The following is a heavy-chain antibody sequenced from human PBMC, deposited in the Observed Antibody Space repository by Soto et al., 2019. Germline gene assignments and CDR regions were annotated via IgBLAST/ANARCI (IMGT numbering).Heavy chain of an antibody. CDR3: ASHGGYYDSSGYPHGPYYYGMDV. V-gene: IGHV5-51*01. Sequence: EVQLVQSGAEVKKPGESLKISCKGSGYSFTSYWIGWVRQMPGKGLEWMGIIYPGDSDTRYSPSFQGQVTISADKSIRTAYLKWISLKASDTGMYYCASHGGYYDSSGYPHGPYYYGMDVWGQGTTVTVSS. J-gene: IGHJ6*02. CDR1: GYSFTSYW. D-gene: IGHD3-22*01. CDR2: IYPGDSDT.